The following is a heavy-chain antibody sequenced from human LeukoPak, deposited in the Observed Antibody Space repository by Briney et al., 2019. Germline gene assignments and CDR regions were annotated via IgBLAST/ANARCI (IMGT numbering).Heavy chain of an antibody. V-gene: IGHV3-53*01. CDR3: ARVFWEKDGFIGAFDI. CDR2: IYSGGST. D-gene: IGHD3-3*01. CDR1: GFTVNSNY. J-gene: IGHJ3*02. Sequence: PGGSLRLSCAASGFTVNSNYMSWVRQAPGKGLEWVSVIYSGGSTYFADSVKGRFTISRDNSKNTLYLQMNSLRAEDTAVYYCARVFWEKDGFIGAFDIWGQGTMVTVSS.